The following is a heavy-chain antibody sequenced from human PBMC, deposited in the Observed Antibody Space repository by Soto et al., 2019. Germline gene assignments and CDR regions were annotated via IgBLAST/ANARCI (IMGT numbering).Heavy chain of an antibody. J-gene: IGHJ5*02. CDR3: ARAVNWNEFDP. CDR2: IHSSGTTI. V-gene: IGHV3-11*01. D-gene: IGHD1-1*01. CDR1: GFTFRDYY. Sequence: QVQLVESGGGVVKPGGSLRLSCAASGFTFRDYYMSWIRQAPGKGLEWVSYIHSSGTTIYYADSVKGRFTISRDNAKNSLYLQMNSLRAEDTAIYYCARAVNWNEFDPWGQGTLVTVSS.